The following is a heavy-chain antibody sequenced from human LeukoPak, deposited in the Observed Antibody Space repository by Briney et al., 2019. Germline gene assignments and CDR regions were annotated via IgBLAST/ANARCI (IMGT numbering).Heavy chain of an antibody. D-gene: IGHD5-18*01. Sequence: SETLSLTCTVSSGSISSSSYYWGWIRQPPGKGLEWIGSIYYSGSTYYNPSLKSRVTISVDTSKNQFSLKLSSVTAADTAVYYCARTYTAMVAGSDYWGQGTLVTVSS. CDR3: ARTYTAMVAGSDY. CDR2: IYYSGST. V-gene: IGHV4-39*01. CDR1: SGSISSSSYY. J-gene: IGHJ4*02.